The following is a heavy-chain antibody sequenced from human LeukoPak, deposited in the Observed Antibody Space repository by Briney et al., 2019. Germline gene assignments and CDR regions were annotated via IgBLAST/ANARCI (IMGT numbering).Heavy chain of an antibody. D-gene: IGHD6-13*01. CDR1: GGTFSSYG. Sequence: SVKVSCKASGGTFSSYGISWVRQAPGQGLEWMGGIIPIFGTANYAQKFQGRVTITADESTSTAYMELSSLRSEDTAVYYCASRNRAAAGRTVWFDPWGQGTLVTVSS. CDR2: IIPIFGTA. J-gene: IGHJ5*02. V-gene: IGHV1-69*13. CDR3: ASRNRAAAGRTVWFDP.